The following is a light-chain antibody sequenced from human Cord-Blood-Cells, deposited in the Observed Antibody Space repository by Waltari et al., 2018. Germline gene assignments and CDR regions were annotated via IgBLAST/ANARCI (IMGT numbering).Light chain of an antibody. CDR1: QSVLYSSNNKNY. V-gene: IGKV4-1*01. Sequence: DIVMTQSPDLLAGSLGERATINRKSSQSVLYSSNNKNYLAWYQQKPGQPPKLLIYWASTRESGVPDRFSGSGSGTDFTLTISSLQAEDVAVYYCQQYYSTPRTFGQGTKVEIK. CDR2: WAS. J-gene: IGKJ1*01. CDR3: QQYYSTPRT.